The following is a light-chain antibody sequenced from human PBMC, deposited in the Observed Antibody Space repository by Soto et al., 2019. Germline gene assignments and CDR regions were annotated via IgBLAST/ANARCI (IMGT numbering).Light chain of an antibody. CDR1: RSIVSF. J-gene: IGKJ3*01. V-gene: IGKV1-39*01. CDR3: QQSYSTPRT. Sequence: DIQMIQSPSSLSASVGDRVTITCRASRSIVSFLNWYHQRPGAAPKRLIYAVSTLQSGVPSRFSGRGSGTDFTLTISSLQPEDFGTYYCQQSYSTPRTFGPGTKVEIK. CDR2: AVS.